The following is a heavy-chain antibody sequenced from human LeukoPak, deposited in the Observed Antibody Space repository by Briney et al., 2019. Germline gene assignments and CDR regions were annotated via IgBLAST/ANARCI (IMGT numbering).Heavy chain of an antibody. D-gene: IGHD3-22*01. Sequence: KPSETLSLTCAVYGGSFSGYYWSWIRQPPGKGLEWIGEINHSGSTNYNPSLKSRVTISVDTSKNQFSLKLSSVTAADTAVYYCARHGYFDSSGYYPLDYWGQGTLVTVSS. J-gene: IGHJ4*02. CDR1: GGSFSGYY. CDR2: INHSGST. CDR3: ARHGYFDSSGYYPLDY. V-gene: IGHV4-34*01.